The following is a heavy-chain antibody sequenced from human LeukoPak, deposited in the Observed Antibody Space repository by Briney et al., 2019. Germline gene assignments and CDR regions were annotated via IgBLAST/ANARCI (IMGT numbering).Heavy chain of an antibody. CDR1: GFTFSSYA. Sequence: PGGSLRLSCAASGFTFSSYAMSWVRQAPGKGLEWVSAISSSGSTIYYADSVKGRFTISRDNAKNSLYLQMNSLRAEDTAVYYCASVNSGSYSYDYWGQGTLVTVSS. J-gene: IGHJ4*02. CDR2: ISSSGSTI. D-gene: IGHD1-26*01. V-gene: IGHV3-48*04. CDR3: ASVNSGSYSYDY.